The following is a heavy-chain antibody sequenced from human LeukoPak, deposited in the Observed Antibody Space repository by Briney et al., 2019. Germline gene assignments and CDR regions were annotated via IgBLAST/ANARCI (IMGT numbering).Heavy chain of an antibody. CDR2: IYTSGST. D-gene: IGHD3-22*01. Sequence: PSETLSLTCTVSGGSISSYYWSWIRQPAGKGLEWIGRIYTSGSTNYNPSLKSRVTMSVDTSKNQFSLKLSTVTAADTAVYYCAKPPPPYDSSGHTFTSCGRGNLVTVSS. CDR1: GGSISSYY. V-gene: IGHV4-4*07. J-gene: IGHJ5*02. CDR3: AKPPPPYDSSGHTFTS.